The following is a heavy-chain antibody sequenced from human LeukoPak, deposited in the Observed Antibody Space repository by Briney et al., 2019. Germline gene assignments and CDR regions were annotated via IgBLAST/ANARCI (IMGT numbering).Heavy chain of an antibody. J-gene: IGHJ6*03. CDR1: GGSFSGYY. CDR2: ITHSGST. V-gene: IGHV4-34*01. Sequence: SETLSLTCAVYGGSFSGYYWNWIRQPPGKGLEWIGEITHSGSTNYNPSLKSRVTISVDTSKNHFSLNLSSVTAADTAVYYCARGGSSVHYYMDVWGKGTTVTISS. CDR3: ARGGSSVHYYMDV. D-gene: IGHD6-13*01.